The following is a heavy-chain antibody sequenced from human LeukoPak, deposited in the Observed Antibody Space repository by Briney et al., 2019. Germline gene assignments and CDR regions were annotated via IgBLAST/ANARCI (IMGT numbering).Heavy chain of an antibody. CDR2: ISAYNGNT. CDR1: GYTFTSYG. D-gene: IGHD6-19*01. V-gene: IGHV1-18*04. J-gene: IGHJ4*02. CDR3: ASTGIAVASFDY. Sequence: ASVKLSCKASGYTFTSYGISWVRQAPGQGLEWMGLISAYNGNTNYAQKLQGRVTMTPDASTSTAYMELRSLRSDDTAVYYCASTGIAVASFDYWGQGTLVTVSS.